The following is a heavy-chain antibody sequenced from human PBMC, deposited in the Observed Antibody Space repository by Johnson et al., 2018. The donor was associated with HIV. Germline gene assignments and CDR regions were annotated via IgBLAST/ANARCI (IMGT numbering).Heavy chain of an antibody. Sequence: QVQLVESGGGVVQPGKSLTLSCVGSGLSFSNFGIHWVRQAPGKGLEWVAFIRYDGSNKYYGDSVKGRFTISRDNSKNTLYLQMNSLRAEDTAVYYCARDRPYYYGSGDAFDIWGQGTMVTVSS. CDR3: ARDRPYYYGSGDAFDI. D-gene: IGHD3-10*01. V-gene: IGHV3-33*08. CDR1: GLSFSNFG. J-gene: IGHJ3*02. CDR2: IRYDGSNK.